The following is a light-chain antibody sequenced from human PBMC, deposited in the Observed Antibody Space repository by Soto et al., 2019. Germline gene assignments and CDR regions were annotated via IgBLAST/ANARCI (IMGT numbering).Light chain of an antibody. CDR1: QNIGSR. CDR3: QQYNSYNT. V-gene: IGKV1-5*03. J-gene: IGKJ2*01. Sequence: DIQMTQSPSTLSVSVGDRVTITCRASQNIGSRLAWYQPKLGKAPKLLSYEASTLDTGVPSRFSGSGSGTEFTLTISSLQPDDFATYFCQQYNSYNTFGQGTKLEIE. CDR2: EAS.